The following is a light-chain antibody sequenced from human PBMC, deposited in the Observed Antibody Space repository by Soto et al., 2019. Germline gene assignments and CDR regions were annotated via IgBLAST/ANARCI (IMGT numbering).Light chain of an antibody. Sequence: QSALTQPASVSGSPGQSITISCTGTSSDVGGYNFVSWYQQHPGKAPKLMIYEVSNRPSGVSDRFSGSKSGNTASLTIFGLQAEDEADYYCSSYTSNRGVFGTGTKLTVL. J-gene: IGLJ1*01. V-gene: IGLV2-14*01. CDR3: SSYTSNRGV. CDR2: EVS. CDR1: SSDVGGYNF.